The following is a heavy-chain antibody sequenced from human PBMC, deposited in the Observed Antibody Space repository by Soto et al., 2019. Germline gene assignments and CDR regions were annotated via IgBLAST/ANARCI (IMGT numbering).Heavy chain of an antibody. CDR2: IWYDGSNK. CDR3: AREGYSSSSLSGMDV. CDR1: GFTFSSYS. D-gene: IGHD6-6*01. J-gene: IGHJ6*02. Sequence: GGSLRLSCAASGFTFSSYSMHWVRQAPGKGLEWVAVIWYDGSNKYYADSVKGRFTISRDNSKNTLYLQMNSLRAEDTAVYYCAREGYSSSSLSGMDVWGQGTTVTVSS. V-gene: IGHV3-33*01.